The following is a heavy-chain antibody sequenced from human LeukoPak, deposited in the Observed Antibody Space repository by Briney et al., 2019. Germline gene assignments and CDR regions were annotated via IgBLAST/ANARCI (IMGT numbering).Heavy chain of an antibody. CDR2: IIPIFGTA. V-gene: IGHV1-69*05. CDR1: GGTFNSYA. D-gene: IGHD4-17*01. CDR3: ARDLRRSVTKKTEYFQH. Sequence: SVKVSCKASGGTFNSYAISWVRQAPGQGLEWMGGIIPIFGTANYAQKFQGRVTITTDESTSTAYMELSSLRSEDTAVYYCARDLRRSVTKKTEYFQHWGQGTLVTVSS. J-gene: IGHJ1*01.